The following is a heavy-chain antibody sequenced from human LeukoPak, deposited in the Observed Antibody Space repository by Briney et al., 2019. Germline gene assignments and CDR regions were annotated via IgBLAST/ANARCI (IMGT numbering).Heavy chain of an antibody. CDR3: AKDDAWLRFGE. CDR1: GFTFSKHG. CDR2: ISPSGDIT. D-gene: IGHD3-10*01. J-gene: IGHJ4*02. Sequence: GGSLRLSCAASGFTFSKHGMNWVRQAPGKGLEWVSGISPSGDITYYADSVKGRFTISRANSKNTLYLEVISLTAEDTAVYYCAKDDAWLRFGEWSQGTLVTVSS. V-gene: IGHV3-23*01.